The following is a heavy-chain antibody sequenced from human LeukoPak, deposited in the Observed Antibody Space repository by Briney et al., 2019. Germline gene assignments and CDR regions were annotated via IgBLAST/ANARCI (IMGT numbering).Heavy chain of an antibody. CDR1: GYTLTELA. CDR2: FDPEKGET. CDR3: ATPLGPLGLIPSSFDY. Sequence: ASVKVSCKVSGYTLTELAMHWVRQAPGKGLEWIGGFDPEKGETIYTQQLQGRLTMTEDTSTDTAYMELSSLTSEDTAVYYCATPLGPLGLIPSSFDYSGQGTLVTVSS. V-gene: IGHV1-24*01. J-gene: IGHJ4*02. D-gene: IGHD2-21*01.